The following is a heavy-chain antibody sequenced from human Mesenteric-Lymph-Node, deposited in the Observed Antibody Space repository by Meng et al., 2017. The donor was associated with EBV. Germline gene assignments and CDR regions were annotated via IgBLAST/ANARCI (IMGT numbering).Heavy chain of an antibody. D-gene: IGHD4-17*01. CDR1: GGSISSNNW. V-gene: IGHV4-4*02. CDR2: IYHSGST. CDR3: ARGGIRGTRVTTSGVWNFDL. J-gene: IGHJ2*01. Sequence: QAPLPVWGRGLGKPSETLSLICTVSGGSISSNNWWTWFRQSPGKGLEWIGEIYHSGSTNYNPSLKSRVTTSVDKSKNQFSLKLTSVTAADTAVYYCARGGIRGTRVTTSGVWNFDLWGRGTLVTVSS.